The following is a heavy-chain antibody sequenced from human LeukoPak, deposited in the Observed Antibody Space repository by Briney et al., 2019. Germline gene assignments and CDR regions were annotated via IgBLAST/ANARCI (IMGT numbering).Heavy chain of an antibody. Sequence: GGSLRLSCAASGFTFSSYWMNWVRRAPGKGLEWVSSISSSSSAIYYAASVKGRFTISRDNAKNSLYLQMNSLRDEDTAVYYCARGALRYSDYSGQGTLVTVSS. V-gene: IGHV3-48*02. CDR2: ISSSSSAI. J-gene: IGHJ4*02. CDR1: GFTFSSYW. D-gene: IGHD3-9*01. CDR3: ARGALRYSDY.